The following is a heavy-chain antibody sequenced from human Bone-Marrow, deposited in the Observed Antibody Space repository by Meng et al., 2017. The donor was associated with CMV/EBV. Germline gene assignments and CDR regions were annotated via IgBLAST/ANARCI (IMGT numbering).Heavy chain of an antibody. Sequence: APVKVSCKASGYTFTSYYMHWVRQAPGQGLEWMGWINPNSGGTNYAQKFQGRVTMTRDTSISTAYMELSRLRSDDTAVYYCARGYSGYDLHPDYRYYYYYGMDVWGQGTTVTVSS. D-gene: IGHD5-12*01. CDR3: ARGYSGYDLHPDYRYYYYYGMDV. J-gene: IGHJ6*02. V-gene: IGHV1-2*02. CDR2: INPNSGGT. CDR1: GYTFTSYY.